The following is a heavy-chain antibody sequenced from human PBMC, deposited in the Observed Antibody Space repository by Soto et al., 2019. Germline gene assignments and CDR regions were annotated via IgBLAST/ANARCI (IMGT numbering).Heavy chain of an antibody. D-gene: IGHD4-4*01. CDR2: IIPIFGTA. Sequence: QVQLVQSGAEVKKPGSSVKVSCKASGGTFSSYAISWVRQAPGQGLEWMGGIIPIFGTANYAQNFQGRDTITADKSTSTAYMELSSLRSEDTAVYYCANRVTTGDRDFDYWGQGTQVTVSS. CDR3: ANRVTTGDRDFDY. V-gene: IGHV1-69*06. CDR1: GGTFSSYA. J-gene: IGHJ4*02.